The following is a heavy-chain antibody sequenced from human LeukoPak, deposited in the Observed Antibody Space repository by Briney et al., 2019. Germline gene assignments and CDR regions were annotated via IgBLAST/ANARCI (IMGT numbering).Heavy chain of an antibody. Sequence: PGGSLRLSCAASGFTFSSYWMSWVRQAPGRGLEWVANIKGDGSEKYYVASVKGRFTISRDNAKNSLYLQMNSLRAEDTAGYYCATPRDVSIWFGELYWGQGTLVTVSS. J-gene: IGHJ4*02. D-gene: IGHD3-10*01. CDR2: IKGDGSEK. CDR1: GFTFSSYW. CDR3: ATPRDVSIWFGELY. V-gene: IGHV3-7*01.